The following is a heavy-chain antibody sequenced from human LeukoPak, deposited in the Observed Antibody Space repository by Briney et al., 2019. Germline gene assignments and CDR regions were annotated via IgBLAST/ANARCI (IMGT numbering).Heavy chain of an antibody. J-gene: IGHJ4*02. CDR2: ITSGGTT. CDR1: GFTFSASA. V-gene: IGHV3-23*01. CDR3: AKDPRVVTG. Sequence: LSGGSLRLSCAASGFTFSASAMSWVRQAPGKGLEWVSAITSGGTTYYGDSVKGRFTISRDNSKNTLYLQMNSLRAEDTAVFYCAKDPRVVTGWGQGTLVTVSS. D-gene: IGHD4-23*01.